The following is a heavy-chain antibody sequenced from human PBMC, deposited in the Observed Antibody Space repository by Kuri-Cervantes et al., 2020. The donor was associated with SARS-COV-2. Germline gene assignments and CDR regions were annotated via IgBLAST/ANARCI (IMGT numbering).Heavy chain of an antibody. V-gene: IGHV4-61*01. D-gene: IGHD2-2*01. CDR3: ARALFAPSTSYKTYYYYMDV. J-gene: IGHJ6*03. CDR1: GGSVSSGSYY. CDR2: IYYSGST. Sequence: ESLKISCTVSGGSVSSGSYYWSWIRQPPGKGLEWIGYIYYSGSTNYNPSLKNRVTISVDTSKNQFSLKLSSVTAADTAVYYCARALFAPSTSYKTYYYYMDVWGKGTTVTVSS.